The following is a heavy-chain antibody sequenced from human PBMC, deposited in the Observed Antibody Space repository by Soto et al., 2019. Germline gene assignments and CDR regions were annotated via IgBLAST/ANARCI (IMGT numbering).Heavy chain of an antibody. CDR2: ISAYNGNT. D-gene: IGHD3-10*01. CDR1: GYTFTIYG. J-gene: IGHJ4*02. Sequence: GGSVKVSCKASGYTFTIYGISCVLQSPLQGLEWMGWISAYNGNTNYAQKLQGRVTMTTDTSTSTAYMELRSLRSDDTAVYYCASDWVAYGSGTYYLAYWGQGTLVTVSS. V-gene: IGHV1-18*04. CDR3: ASDWVAYGSGTYYLAY.